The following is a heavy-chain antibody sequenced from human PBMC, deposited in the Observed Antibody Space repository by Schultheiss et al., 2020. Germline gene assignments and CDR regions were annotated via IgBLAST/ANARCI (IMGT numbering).Heavy chain of an antibody. Sequence: SETLSLTCTVSGGSISSYYWSWIRQPPGKGLEWIGYIYYSGSTNYNPSLKSRVTISVDTSKNQFSLKLNSVTAADTAVYYCARDQNGDSGWYHPGFDPWGQGTLVTVSS. CDR2: IYYSGST. D-gene: IGHD6-19*01. J-gene: IGHJ5*02. CDR1: GGSISSYY. V-gene: IGHV4-59*12. CDR3: ARDQNGDSGWYHPGFDP.